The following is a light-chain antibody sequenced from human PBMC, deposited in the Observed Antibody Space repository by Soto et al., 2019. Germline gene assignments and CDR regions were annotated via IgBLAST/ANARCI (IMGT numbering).Light chain of an antibody. CDR2: WSS. CDR1: QSVFDSSNNKNY. CDR3: QQYYSVPFT. Sequence: DIVMTQFPDSLAVSLGERATINCKSSQSVFDSSNNKNYITWYQQKPGQPPNLLISWSSTRASGVPDRFTGSGSGTDFTLTINGLQAEDVALYYCQQYYSVPFTFGPGTTVN. J-gene: IGKJ3*01. V-gene: IGKV4-1*01.